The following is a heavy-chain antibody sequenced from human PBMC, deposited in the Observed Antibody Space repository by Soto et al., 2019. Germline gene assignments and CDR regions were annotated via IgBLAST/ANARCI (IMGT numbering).Heavy chain of an antibody. V-gene: IGHV2-70*01. D-gene: IGHD6-19*01. CDR3: ARQRYSSGWYEADTYYFDY. CDR1: GFSLSTSGMC. Sequence: GSGPTLVNPTQTLTLTCPFSGFSLSTSGMCVSWIRQPPGKALEWLALIVWNDEKYYSTSLKSRLTISKDTSKSQVVLTMTNMDPVDTATYYCARQRYSSGWYEADTYYFDYWGQGTLVTVSS. CDR2: IVWNDEK. J-gene: IGHJ4*02.